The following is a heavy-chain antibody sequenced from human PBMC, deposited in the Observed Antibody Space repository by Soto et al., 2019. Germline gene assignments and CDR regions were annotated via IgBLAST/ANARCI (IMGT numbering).Heavy chain of an antibody. D-gene: IGHD3-22*01. Sequence: QVQLQESGPGLVKPSETLSLTCTVSGGSISSYYWSWIRQPPGKGLEWIGYIYYSGSTNYNPSLKSLVTISVDTSKNQFSLKLSSVTAADTAVYYCARVRYDRGPATLDYWGQGTLVTVSS. J-gene: IGHJ4*02. CDR1: GGSISSYY. CDR2: IYYSGST. V-gene: IGHV4-59*01. CDR3: ARVRYDRGPATLDY.